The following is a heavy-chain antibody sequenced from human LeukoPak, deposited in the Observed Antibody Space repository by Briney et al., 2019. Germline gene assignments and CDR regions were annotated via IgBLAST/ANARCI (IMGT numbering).Heavy chain of an antibody. CDR1: GFTFSNAW. CDR2: IKSKTDGGTT. D-gene: IGHD5-12*01. Sequence: PGGSLRLSCAASGFTFSNAWMSWVRQAPGKGLEWVGRIKSKTDGGTTDYAAPVKGRFTISRDDSKNMLYLQMNSLKTEDTAVYYCTVEYSGYENFDYWGQGTLVTVSS. CDR3: TVEYSGYENFDY. V-gene: IGHV3-15*01. J-gene: IGHJ4*02.